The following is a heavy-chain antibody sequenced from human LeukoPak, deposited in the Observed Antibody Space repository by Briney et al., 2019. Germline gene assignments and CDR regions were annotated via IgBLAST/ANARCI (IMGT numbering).Heavy chain of an antibody. CDR3: AKDKAIAAAGTRWFDP. Sequence: PGGSLRLSCAASGFTFSSYAMHWVRQAPGKGLEWVAVISYDGSNKYYADSVKGRFTISRDNSKNTLYLQMNSLRAEDTAVYYCAKDKAIAAAGTRWFDPWGQGTLVTVSS. D-gene: IGHD6-13*01. CDR1: GFTFSSYA. J-gene: IGHJ5*02. V-gene: IGHV3-30-3*01. CDR2: ISYDGSNK.